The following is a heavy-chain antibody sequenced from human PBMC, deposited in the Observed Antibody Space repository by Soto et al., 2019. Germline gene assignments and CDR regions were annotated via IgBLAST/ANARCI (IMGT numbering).Heavy chain of an antibody. Sequence: GPALGNPTQTLTLTFTFAVFSLTSSGVGVGWIRQPPGKALEWLGIIYWDEDKRYSPSLKSRLTITKDTSKNQVVLKMTYMDPVDTATYYCGHSGGYRIIDYWGQGILVTISS. J-gene: IGHJ4*01. CDR2: IYWDEDK. V-gene: IGHV2-5*02. D-gene: IGHD2-15*01. CDR3: GHSGGYRIIDY. CDR1: VFSLTSSGVG.